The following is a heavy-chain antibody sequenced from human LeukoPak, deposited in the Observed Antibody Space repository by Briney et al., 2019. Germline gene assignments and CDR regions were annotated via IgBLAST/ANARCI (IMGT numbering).Heavy chain of an antibody. Sequence: SGPTLVNPTQTLTLTCTFSGFSLSTSGVGVGWIRQPPGKALEWLALIYWDDDKRYSPSLKSRLTITKDTSKNQVVLTMTNMDPVDTATYYCAHSAYDILTGYYYYGMDVWGKGTTVTVSS. CDR2: IYWDDDK. V-gene: IGHV2-5*02. D-gene: IGHD3-9*01. CDR1: GFSLSTSGVG. J-gene: IGHJ6*04. CDR3: AHSAYDILTGYYYYGMDV.